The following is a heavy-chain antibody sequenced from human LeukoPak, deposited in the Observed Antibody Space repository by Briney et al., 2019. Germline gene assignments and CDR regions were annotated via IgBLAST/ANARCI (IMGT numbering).Heavy chain of an antibody. CDR2: ISTFNDNT. D-gene: IGHD1-26*01. CDR1: DYTFTSYG. CDR3: AREVGIRGHFDY. J-gene: IGHJ4*02. V-gene: IGHV1-18*01. Sequence: ASVKVSCKTSDYTFTSYGVSWVRQAPGQGLEWMGWISTFNDNTNYAQKVQGRVTITADESTSTAYMELSSLRSEDTAVYYCAREVGIRGHFDYWGRGTPVTVSS.